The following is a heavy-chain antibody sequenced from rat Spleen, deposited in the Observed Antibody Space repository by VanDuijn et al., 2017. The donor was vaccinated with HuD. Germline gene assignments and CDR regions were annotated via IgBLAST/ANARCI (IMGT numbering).Heavy chain of an antibody. J-gene: IGHJ2*01. D-gene: IGHD1-2*01. CDR2: IKHEDFTP. CDR1: GFTFSDYY. Sequence: EVQLVESGGGLVQPGRSLKLSCAASGFTFSDYYMAWVRQAPKKGLEWVASIKHEDFTPYYGDSVMGRFTISRDNAKNTLYLQMDSLRSEDTATYYCARHRIYYSSYVYAFDYWGQGVMVTVSS. CDR3: ARHRIYYSSYVYAFDY. V-gene: IGHV5-22*01.